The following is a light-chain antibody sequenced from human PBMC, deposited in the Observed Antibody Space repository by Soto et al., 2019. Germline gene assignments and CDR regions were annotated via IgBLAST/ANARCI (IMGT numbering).Light chain of an antibody. J-gene: IGLJ3*02. CDR2: SNS. CDR3: AAWDASLNGWL. Sequence: QSVLTQPPSASGTPGQRVAISCSGSISNIGSYTVNWFQQLPGTAPKVLIYSNSQRPSGVPDRFSGSKSGTSASLVISGLQAEDEADYYCAAWDASLNGWLFGGGTKVTVL. CDR1: ISNIGSYT. V-gene: IGLV1-44*01.